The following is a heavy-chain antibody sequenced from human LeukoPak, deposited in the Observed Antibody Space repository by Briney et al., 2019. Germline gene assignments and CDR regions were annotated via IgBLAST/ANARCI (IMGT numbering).Heavy chain of an antibody. CDR1: GFSFTNYW. CDR3: ARSASGSSITAGY. D-gene: IGHD1-26*01. V-gene: IGHV5-51*01. CDR2: IYPGDSDT. J-gene: IGHJ4*02. Sequence: GESLKISCKGSGFSFTNYWIGWVRQMPGKGLEWMGIIYPGDSDTRYGPSFQGQVTISADKSISTAYLQWSSLKASDSAMYYCARSASGSSITAGYWGQGTLVTVSS.